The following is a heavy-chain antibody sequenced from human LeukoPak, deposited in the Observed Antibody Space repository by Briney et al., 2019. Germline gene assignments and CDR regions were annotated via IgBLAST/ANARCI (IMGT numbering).Heavy chain of an antibody. J-gene: IGHJ4*02. V-gene: IGHV4-39*07. D-gene: IGHD4-17*01. CDR2: ICYSGST. CDR1: GVSISSSSYC. Sequence: SETLSLTCTVSGVSISSSSYCWGWIRQPPGKGLEWIGSICYSGSTFYNPSLKSRVTMSVDTSKNQFSLKLSSVTAADTAVYYCAREAVTKYYFDYWGQGTLVTVSS. CDR3: AREAVTKYYFDY.